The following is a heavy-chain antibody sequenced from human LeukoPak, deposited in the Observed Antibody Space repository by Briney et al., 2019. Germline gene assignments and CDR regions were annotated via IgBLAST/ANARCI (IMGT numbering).Heavy chain of an antibody. CDR1: GYTFTSYY. J-gene: IGHJ3*02. CDR2: INPSGGST. V-gene: IGHV1-46*01. CDR3: ARGLDAFDI. Sequence: ASVKVSCKASGYTFTSYYIHCVRQALGQGLEWMGIINPSGGSTSYTQKFQGRVTMTRDTSTSTVYMELSSLTSEDTAVYYCARGLDAFDIWGQGTMVTVSS.